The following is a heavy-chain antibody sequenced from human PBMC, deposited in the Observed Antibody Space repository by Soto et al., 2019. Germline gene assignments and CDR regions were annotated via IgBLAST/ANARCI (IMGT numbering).Heavy chain of an antibody. Sequence: SETLSLTCTVSGGSIISYYWSWIRQPPWKGLEWIGYIYYSGSTNYNPSLKSRVTISVDTSKNQFSLKLSSVTAADTAVYYCARGYYDFWSGYYPIYRYYYYYGMDVWGQGTTVTVSS. J-gene: IGHJ6*02. CDR2: IYYSGST. D-gene: IGHD3-3*01. CDR3: ARGYYDFWSGYYPIYRYYYYYGMDV. CDR1: GGSIISYY. V-gene: IGHV4-59*12.